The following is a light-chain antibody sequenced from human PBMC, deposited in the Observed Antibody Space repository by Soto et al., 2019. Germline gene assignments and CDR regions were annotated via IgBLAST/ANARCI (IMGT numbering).Light chain of an antibody. J-gene: IGKJ1*01. V-gene: IGKV1-39*01. CDR3: QQSYSTWT. Sequence: DIKMTQSPSSLSASVGDRVTITCRASQSISSYLNWYKQKPGKAPKLLIYAASSLQSGVPSRFSGSGSGTDFTLTIRSLQPEDFATYYCQQSYSTWTFGQGTKVDIK. CDR2: AAS. CDR1: QSISSY.